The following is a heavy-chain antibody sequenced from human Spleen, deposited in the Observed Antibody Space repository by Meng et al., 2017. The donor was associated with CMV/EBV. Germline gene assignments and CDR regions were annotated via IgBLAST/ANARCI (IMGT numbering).Heavy chain of an antibody. CDR1: GYTFIDYD. CDR2: IHPNSGGT. D-gene: IGHD1-26*01. CDR3: ARDEGGSFGY. J-gene: IGHJ4*02. Sequence: SCKASGYTFIDYDMHWVRQAPGQGLEWMGWIHPNSGGTNYPQKFQGRVTMARDTSIRTVYMELSRLTSDDTAVYFCARDEGGSFGYWGQGALVTVSS. V-gene: IGHV1-2*02.